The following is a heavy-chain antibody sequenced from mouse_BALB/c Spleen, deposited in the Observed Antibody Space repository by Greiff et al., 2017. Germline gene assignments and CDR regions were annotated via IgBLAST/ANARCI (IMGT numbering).Heavy chain of an antibody. CDR3: ARGRDFDY. Sequence: QVHVKQSGAELAKPGASVKMSCKASGYTFTSYWMHWVKQRPGQGLEWIGYINPSTGYTEYNQKFKDKATLTADKSSSTAYMQLSSLTSEDSAVYYCARGRDFDYWGQGTTLTVSS. CDR2: INPSTGYT. J-gene: IGHJ2*01. V-gene: IGHV1-7*01. CDR1: GYTFTSYW.